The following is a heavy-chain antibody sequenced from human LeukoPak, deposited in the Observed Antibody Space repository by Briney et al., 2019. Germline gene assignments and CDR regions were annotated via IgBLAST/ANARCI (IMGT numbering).Heavy chain of an antibody. V-gene: IGHV4-61*02. D-gene: IGHD6-13*01. CDR3: ARPGIAAGLNWFDP. Sequence: SETLSLTCTVSGGSVRRGNYWTWIRQPAASGLEWIGRIYTSGTTDYNPSLRTRVTISVDTSKNQFSLKLSSVTAADTAVYYCARPGIAAGLNWFDPWGQGTLVTVSS. CDR2: IYTSGTT. J-gene: IGHJ5*02. CDR1: GGSVRRGNY.